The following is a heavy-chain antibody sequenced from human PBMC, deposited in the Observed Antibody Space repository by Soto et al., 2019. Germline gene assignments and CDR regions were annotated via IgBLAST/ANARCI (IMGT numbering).Heavy chain of an antibody. D-gene: IGHD6-13*01. V-gene: IGHV3-23*01. Sequence: PGGSLRLSCAASGFTFSSYAMSWVRQAPEKGLEWVSAISGSGGSTYYANSVKGRFTISRDNSKNTLYLQMNSLRAADTAVYYCAKENGYSSSWFEFDYWGQGTLVTVSS. J-gene: IGHJ4*02. CDR2: ISGSGGST. CDR3: AKENGYSSSWFEFDY. CDR1: GFTFSSYA.